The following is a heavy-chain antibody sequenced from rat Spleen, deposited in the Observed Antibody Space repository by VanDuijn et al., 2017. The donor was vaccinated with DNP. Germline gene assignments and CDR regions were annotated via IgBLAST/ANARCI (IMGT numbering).Heavy chain of an antibody. CDR3: KVGARY. J-gene: IGHJ2*01. V-gene: IGHV5S13*01. Sequence: EVQLVESGGGLVQPGRSLKLSCAGSGFSLSNYGMAWVRQAPTKGLEWVASIPNSGGSSYYRDSVKGRFTISRDNAESTLYLQMDSLRSEDTATYYCKVGARYWGQGVMVTVSS. CDR2: IPNSGGSS. D-gene: IGHD5-1*01. CDR1: GFSLSNYG.